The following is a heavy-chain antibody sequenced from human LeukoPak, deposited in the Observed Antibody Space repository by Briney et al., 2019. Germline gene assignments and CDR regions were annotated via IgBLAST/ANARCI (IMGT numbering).Heavy chain of an antibody. CDR2: IVPILGMA. CDR1: GGTFSSYA. Sequence: ASVKVSCKASGGTFSSYAISWVRQAPGQGLEWMRRIVPILGMANYAQKFQGRVTITADKSTSTAYMELSSLRSEDTAVYYCATLPDAVAGADYWGQGTLVTDSS. V-gene: IGHV1-69*04. D-gene: IGHD6-19*01. J-gene: IGHJ4*02. CDR3: ATLPDAVAGADY.